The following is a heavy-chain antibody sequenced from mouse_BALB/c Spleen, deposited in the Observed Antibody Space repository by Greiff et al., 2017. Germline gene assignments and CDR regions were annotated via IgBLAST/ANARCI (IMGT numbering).Heavy chain of an antibody. CDR2: ISSGSSTI. J-gene: IGHJ2*01. CDR1: GFTFSSFG. CDR3: ARGRSYYFDY. Sequence: VQLKESGGGLVQPGGSRKLSCAASGFTFSSFGMHWVRQAPEKGLEWVAYISSGSSTIYYADTVKGRFTISRDNPKNTLFLQMTSLRSEDTAMYYCARGRSYYFDYWGQGTTLTVSS. V-gene: IGHV5-17*02.